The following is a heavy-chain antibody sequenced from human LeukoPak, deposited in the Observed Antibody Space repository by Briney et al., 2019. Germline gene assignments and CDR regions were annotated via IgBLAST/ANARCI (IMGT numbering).Heavy chain of an antibody. CDR3: ARRSITIFRVVIHYYFDY. CDR1: GYTFTSYG. Sequence: ASVTVSCKASGYTFTSYGISWVRQAPGQGLEWMGWISAYNGNTNYAQKLQGRVTMTTDTSTSTAYMELRSMRSDDTAVYYCARRSITIFRVVIHYYFDYWGQGTLVTVSS. CDR2: ISAYNGNT. D-gene: IGHD3-3*01. J-gene: IGHJ4*02. V-gene: IGHV1-18*01.